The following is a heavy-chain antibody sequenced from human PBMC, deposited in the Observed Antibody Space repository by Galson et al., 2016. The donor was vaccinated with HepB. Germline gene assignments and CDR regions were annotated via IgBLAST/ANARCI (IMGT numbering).Heavy chain of an antibody. Sequence: SLRLSCAASGFTYSNYYMNWVRQAPGKAPEWVSTISRDGSDIYYADSVKGRLTISRDNAKNSLFLQMTSLRADDTAVYYCARGSPGYTPDFDYWGQGTLVTVSS. J-gene: IGHJ4*01. V-gene: IGHV3-21*01. CDR2: ISRDGSDI. D-gene: IGHD5-12*01. CDR1: GFTYSNYY. CDR3: ARGSPGYTPDFDY.